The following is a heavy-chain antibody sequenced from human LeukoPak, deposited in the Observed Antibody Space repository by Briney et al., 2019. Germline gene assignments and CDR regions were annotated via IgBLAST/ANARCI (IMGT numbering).Heavy chain of an antibody. CDR3: VRDLGYYDSSGYPTHFDY. CDR1: GYTFTSYF. V-gene: IGHV1-46*01. CDR2: INPGSGST. D-gene: IGHD3-22*01. J-gene: IGHJ4*02. Sequence: ASVKVSCKASGYTFTSYFIHWVRQAPGQGLEWMRIINPGSGSTSYTQKFRDRVTMTRDKSTSTVNMELSSLRSEDTAVYYCVRDLGYYDSSGYPTHFDYWGQGTLVTVSS.